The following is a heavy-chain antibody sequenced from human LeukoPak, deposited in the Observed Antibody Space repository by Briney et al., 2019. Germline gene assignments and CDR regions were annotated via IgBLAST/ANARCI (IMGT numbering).Heavy chain of an antibody. J-gene: IGHJ5*02. CDR2: INPSGGST. Sequence: ASVKVSCKASGYTFTRYYMHWVRQAPGQGLEWMGIINPSGGSTSYAQKFQGRVTMTRDTSTSTVYMELSSLRSEDTAVYYCARDRRYYYGSGSSGLFDPWGQGTLVTVSS. V-gene: IGHV1-46*01. CDR1: GYTFTRYY. CDR3: ARDRRYYYGSGSSGLFDP. D-gene: IGHD3-10*01.